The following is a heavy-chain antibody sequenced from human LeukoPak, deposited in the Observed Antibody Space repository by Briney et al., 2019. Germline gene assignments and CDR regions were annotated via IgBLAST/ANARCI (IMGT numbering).Heavy chain of an antibody. CDR2: IYYSGST. CDR1: GGSISSYY. CDR3: ARRGSEQTLDY. Sequence: PSETLSLTCTVSGGSISSYYWSWIRQPLGKGLEWIGYIYYSGSTNYNPSLKSRVTISVDTSKNQFSLKLSSVTAADTAVYYCARRGSEQTLDYWGQGTLVTVSS. J-gene: IGHJ4*02. V-gene: IGHV4-59*08. D-gene: IGHD6-13*01.